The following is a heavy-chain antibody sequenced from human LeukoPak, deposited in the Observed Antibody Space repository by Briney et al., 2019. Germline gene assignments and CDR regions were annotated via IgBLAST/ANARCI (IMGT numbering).Heavy chain of an antibody. Sequence: SETLSLTXTVSGGSISSSSYYWGWIRQPPGKGLEWIGSIYYSGSTYYNPSLKSRITISVDTSKNQFSLKLSSVTAADTAVYYCARTARVLRGYSYGSLYHFDYWGQGNLVTVSS. D-gene: IGHD5-18*01. V-gene: IGHV4-39*01. CDR2: IYYSGST. CDR3: ARTARVLRGYSYGSLYHFDY. J-gene: IGHJ4*02. CDR1: GGSISSSSYY.